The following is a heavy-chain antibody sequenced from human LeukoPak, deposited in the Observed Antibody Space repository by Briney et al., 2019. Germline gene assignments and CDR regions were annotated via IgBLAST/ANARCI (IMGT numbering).Heavy chain of an antibody. CDR3: AKDLVPDYYDSSGYYY. Sequence: GGSLRLSCVASGFTFSSDGMSWVRQAPGKGLEWVSAISGSGGSTHYADSVKGRFTISRDNSKNTLYLQMNSLRAEDTAVYYCAKDLVPDYYDSSGYYYWGQGTLVTVSS. CDR1: GFTFSSDG. D-gene: IGHD3-22*01. CDR2: ISGSGGST. V-gene: IGHV3-23*01. J-gene: IGHJ4*02.